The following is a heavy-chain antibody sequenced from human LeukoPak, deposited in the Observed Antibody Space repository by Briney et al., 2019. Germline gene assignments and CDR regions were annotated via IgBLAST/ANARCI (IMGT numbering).Heavy chain of an antibody. D-gene: IGHD5-12*01. Sequence: SETLSLTCSVPGGSIGSYHWNWIRQPSGKGLEWIGIVFNNGGTKHNPSLTSRVAISVDTSKNQFALKLSSVTAADTAVYYCVASYGGYVLDYWGQGALVIVSS. V-gene: IGHV4-59*01. CDR2: VFNNGGT. J-gene: IGHJ4*02. CDR1: GGSIGSYH. CDR3: VASYGGYVLDY.